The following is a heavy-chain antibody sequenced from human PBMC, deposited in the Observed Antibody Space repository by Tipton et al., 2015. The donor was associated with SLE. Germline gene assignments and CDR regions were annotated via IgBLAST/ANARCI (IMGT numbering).Heavy chain of an antibody. V-gene: IGHV4-39*07. J-gene: IGHJ6*03. D-gene: IGHD1-1*01. CDR1: GGSINSGNYY. CDR2: IYYSGTA. Sequence: TLSLTCSVSGGSINSGNYYWGWIRQSPGKEPEWIGNIYYSGTAYYNPSLKRRVSISVDTSKNQFSLKLSSVTAADTAVYYCARAPGLERSYYYYYYMDVWAKGTTVTVSS. CDR3: ARAPGLERSYYYYYYMDV.